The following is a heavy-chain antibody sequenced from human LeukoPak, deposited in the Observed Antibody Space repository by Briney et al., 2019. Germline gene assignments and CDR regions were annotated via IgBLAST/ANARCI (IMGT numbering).Heavy chain of an antibody. CDR3: ARGRSSELLWLGELNY. CDR2: IIPIFGTA. J-gene: IGHJ4*02. V-gene: IGHV1-69*13. D-gene: IGHD3-10*01. Sequence: ASVKVSCKASGGTFSSYAISWVRQAPGQGLEWMGGIIPIFGTANYAQKFQGRVTITADESTSTAYMELSSLRSEDTAVYYCARGRSSELLWLGELNYWGQGTLVTVSS. CDR1: GGTFSSYA.